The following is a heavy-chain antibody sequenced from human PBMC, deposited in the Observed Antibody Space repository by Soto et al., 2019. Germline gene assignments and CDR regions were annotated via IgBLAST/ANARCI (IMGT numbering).Heavy chain of an antibody. CDR3: ARRYGASFDY. V-gene: IGHV3-48*01. CDR1: GFTFSSYS. CDR2: INSDGSSI. Sequence: PGGSLRLSCATSGFTFSSYSMNWVRQAPGTGLECISFINSDGSSIHYADSVQGRFTISRDNAKNSLYLQISSLRTEDSAVYYCARRYGASFDYWGQGTLVTVSS. J-gene: IGHJ4*02. D-gene: IGHD4-17*01.